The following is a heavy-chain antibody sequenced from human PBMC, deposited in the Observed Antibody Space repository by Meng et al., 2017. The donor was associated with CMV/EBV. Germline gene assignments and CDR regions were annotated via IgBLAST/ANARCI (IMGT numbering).Heavy chain of an antibody. D-gene: IGHD3-3*01. Sequence: ASVKVSCKASGYTLTGYYMHWVRQAPGQGLEWMGWINPNSGGTNYAQKFHGRVTMTRDTSISTAYMELSRLRSDDTAVYYCARDRNYDFWSGYYTGFDYWGQGTLVTVSS. CDR3: ARDRNYDFWSGYYTGFDY. CDR2: INPNSGGT. V-gene: IGHV1-2*02. J-gene: IGHJ4*02. CDR1: GYTLTGYY.